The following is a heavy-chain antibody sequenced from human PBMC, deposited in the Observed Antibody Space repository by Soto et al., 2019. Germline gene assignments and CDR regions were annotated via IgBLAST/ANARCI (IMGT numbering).Heavy chain of an antibody. CDR2: VHYLGNT. V-gene: IGHV4-39*01. Sequence: TSETLSLTCTVSGASISSPNYYWGWIRQPPGKGLEWIGSVHYLGNTYYNPSLKSRVTISVDMSRSQFSLNLNSVTAADTAMYFCARLRNGYTPGLDMDVWGQGTAVTVSS. J-gene: IGHJ6*02. CDR3: ARLRNGYTPGLDMDV. D-gene: IGHD5-18*01. CDR1: GASISSPNYY.